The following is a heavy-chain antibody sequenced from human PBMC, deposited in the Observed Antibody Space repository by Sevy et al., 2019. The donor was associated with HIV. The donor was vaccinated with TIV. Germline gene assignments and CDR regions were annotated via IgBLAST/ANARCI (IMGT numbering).Heavy chain of an antibody. CDR1: GGTFSSYA. D-gene: IGHD2-2*01. CDR2: IIPIFGTA. J-gene: IGHJ6*02. Sequence: ASVKVSCKASGGTFSSYAISWVRQAPGQGLEWMGGIIPIFGTANYAQKFQGRVTITADESTSTAYMELSSLRSEDTAVYYCASSSNIVVVPAAIGGPYYYYGMDVWGQGTTVTVSS. V-gene: IGHV1-69*13. CDR3: ASSSNIVVVPAAIGGPYYYYGMDV.